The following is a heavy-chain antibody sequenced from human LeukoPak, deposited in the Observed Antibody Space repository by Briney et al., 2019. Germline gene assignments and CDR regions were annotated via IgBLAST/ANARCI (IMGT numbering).Heavy chain of an antibody. J-gene: IGHJ4*02. CDR2: ISVSGST. V-gene: IGHV3-23*01. Sequence: GGSLRLSCAASGFTLSSYAMSWVRQAPGKGLEWVSAISVSGSTYHAESVKGRFTISRDSSKNTLYLQMNRLRAEDAAVYYCAKAPVTTCSGAYCYPCDYWGQGTLVTVSS. CDR1: GFTLSSYA. D-gene: IGHD2-21*01. CDR3: AKAPVTTCSGAYCYPCDY.